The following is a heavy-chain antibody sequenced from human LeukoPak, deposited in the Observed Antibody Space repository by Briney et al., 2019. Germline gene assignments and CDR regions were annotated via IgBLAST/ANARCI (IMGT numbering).Heavy chain of an antibody. J-gene: IGHJ4*02. CDR3: ARDSLDYYYGSGSPVPRFDY. CDR1: GYTFTSYG. CDR2: ISAYNGNT. V-gene: IGHV1-18*01. Sequence: ASVKVSCKSSGYTFTSYGISWVRHAPGQGLEWMGWISAYNGNTNYAQTLQGRVTMTTDTSTSTAYMELRTLRSDDTAVYYCARDSLDYYYGSGSPVPRFDYWGQGTLVTVSS. D-gene: IGHD3-10*01.